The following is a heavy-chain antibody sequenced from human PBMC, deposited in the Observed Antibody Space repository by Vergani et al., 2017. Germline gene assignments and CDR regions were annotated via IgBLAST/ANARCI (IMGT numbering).Heavy chain of an antibody. D-gene: IGHD3-22*01. J-gene: IGHJ3*02. CDR1: GFTFSSYG. CDR3: AILHYYDSSGYSAFDI. CDR2: ISYDGSNK. V-gene: IGHV3-30*03. Sequence: VQLVESGGGVVQPGRSLRLSCAASGFTFSSYGMHWVRQAPGKGLEWVAVISYDGSNKYYADSVKGRFTISRDNSKNTLYLQMNSLRAEDTAVYYCAILHYYDSSGYSAFDIWGQGTMVTVSS.